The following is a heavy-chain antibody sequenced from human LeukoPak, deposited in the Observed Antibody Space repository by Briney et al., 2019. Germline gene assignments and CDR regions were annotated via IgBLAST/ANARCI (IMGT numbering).Heavy chain of an antibody. J-gene: IGHJ5*02. V-gene: IGHV4-39*01. CDR2: IYYSGST. CDR3: ARHPGSVAVAGTPWFDP. D-gene: IGHD6-19*01. CDR1: GGSISSSSYY. Sequence: SSETLSLTCTVSGGSISSSSYYWGWIRQPPGKGLEWIGSIYYSGSTYYNPSLKSRVTISVDTSKNQFSLKLSSVTAADTAVYYCARHPGSVAVAGTPWFDPWGQGTLVTVSS.